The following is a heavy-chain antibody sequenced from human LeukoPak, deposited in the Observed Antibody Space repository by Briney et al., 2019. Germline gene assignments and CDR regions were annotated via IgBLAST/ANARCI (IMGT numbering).Heavy chain of an antibody. D-gene: IGHD3-22*01. J-gene: IGHJ4*02. Sequence: SQTLSLTCAVSGGSISSGGYSWSWIRQSPGRGLEWIGYISDSGSTNYNPSLKSRVTISVDTSRNQFSLMLSSVTAADTAVYYCARGYDSSAYYPFNYWGQGTLVTVSS. CDR2: ISDSGST. CDR1: GGSISSGGYS. V-gene: IGHV4-61*08. CDR3: ARGYDSSAYYPFNY.